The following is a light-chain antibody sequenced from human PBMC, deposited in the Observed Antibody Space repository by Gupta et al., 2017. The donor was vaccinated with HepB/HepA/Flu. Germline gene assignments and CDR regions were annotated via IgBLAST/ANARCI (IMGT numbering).Light chain of an antibody. CDR2: EVS. Sequence: QSALTQPPSVSGSPGQSVTISCTGTSSDVGSYNRVSWYQQPPGTAPKLMIYEVSNRPSGVPDRFSGSKSGDTAPLTISGLQAEDEADYYCSSYTSSSYVVFGGGTKLTVL. V-gene: IGLV2-18*02. CDR3: SSYTSSSYVV. J-gene: IGLJ2*01. CDR1: SSDVGSYNR.